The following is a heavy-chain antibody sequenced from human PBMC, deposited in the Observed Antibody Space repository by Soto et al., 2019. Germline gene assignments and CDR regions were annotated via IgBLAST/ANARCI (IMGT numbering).Heavy chain of an antibody. J-gene: IGHJ6*02. D-gene: IGHD6-6*01. V-gene: IGHV5-51*01. CDR3: ARQYSSSSPLYYYYYGMDV. CDR2: IYPGDSDT. CDR1: GYSFTSYW. Sequence: HGESLKISCKGSGYSFTSYWIGWVRQMPGKGLEWMGIIYPGDSDTRYSPSFQGQVTISADKSISTAYLQWSSLKASDTAMYYCARQYSSSSPLYYYYYGMDVWGQGTTVTVSS.